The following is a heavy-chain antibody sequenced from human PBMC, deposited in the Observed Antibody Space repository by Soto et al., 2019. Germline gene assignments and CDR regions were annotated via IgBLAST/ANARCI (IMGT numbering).Heavy chain of an antibody. V-gene: IGHV3-48*02. J-gene: IGHJ4*02. Sequence: EVQLVESGGGLVQPGGSLRLSCAASGFTFSSYSMNWVRQAPGKGLEWVSYISSSSSTIYYADSVKGRFTISRDNAKYSLYLQINSLRDEDTAVYYCARSGSGWYMGGDYWGQGTLVTVSS. D-gene: IGHD6-19*01. CDR1: GFTFSSYS. CDR3: ARSGSGWYMGGDY. CDR2: ISSSSSTI.